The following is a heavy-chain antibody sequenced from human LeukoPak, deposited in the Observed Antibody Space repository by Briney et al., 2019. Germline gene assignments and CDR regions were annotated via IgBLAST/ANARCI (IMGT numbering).Heavy chain of an antibody. CDR3: ARPRTDIVGATGGFDP. CDR1: GGSISSSSYY. J-gene: IGHJ5*02. V-gene: IGHV4-39*07. CDR2: IYYSGST. D-gene: IGHD1-26*01. Sequence: SETLSLTCTVSGGSISSSSYYWGWIRQPPGKGLEWIGSIYYSGSTNYNPSLKSRVTISVDTSKNQFSLKLSSVTAADTAVYYCARPRTDIVGATGGFDPWGQGTLVTVSS.